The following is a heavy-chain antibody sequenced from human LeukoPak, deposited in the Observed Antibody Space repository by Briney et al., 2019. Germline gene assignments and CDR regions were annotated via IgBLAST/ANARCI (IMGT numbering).Heavy chain of an antibody. Sequence: ASLRLSCAAPGFTFSSCAMSWVRPAPGKGLEWVSGISGSGTSTYYADSVKGRFTISRDTSKNTLYLQMNSLRGEDTAVYYCAKATVTTRRGIDNWGQGTLVTVPS. CDR3: AKATVTTRRGIDN. J-gene: IGHJ4*02. D-gene: IGHD4-17*01. CDR1: GFTFSSCA. CDR2: ISGSGTST. V-gene: IGHV3-23*01.